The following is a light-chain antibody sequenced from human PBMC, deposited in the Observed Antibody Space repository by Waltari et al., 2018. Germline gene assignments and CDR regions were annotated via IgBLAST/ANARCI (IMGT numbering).Light chain of an antibody. CDR3: QHYDGVPPWT. V-gene: IGKV1-33*01. CDR1: RDINNY. J-gene: IGKJ1*01. CDR2: DAS. Sequence: DIRMTQSPSSLSASVGDRVTITCQASRDINNYLNWYQQKPGKAPKLLIYDASTLETGVPSRLSGSGSGTDFVFTISRLQPEDIATYYCQHYDGVPPWTFGQGTRVDFK.